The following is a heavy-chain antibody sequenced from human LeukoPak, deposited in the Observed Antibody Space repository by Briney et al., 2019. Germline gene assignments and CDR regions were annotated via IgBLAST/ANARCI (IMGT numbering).Heavy chain of an antibody. CDR2: IYHSGST. D-gene: IGHD3-9*01. Sequence: SETLSLTCAVSGYSISSGYYWGWIRRPPGKGLEWIGRIYHSGSTYYNPSLKRRDTISVDTSKNQFSLKLSSVTAADTAVYYCARHRRGVHTYYDILTGYSTHDYWGQGTLVTVSS. V-gene: IGHV4-38-2*01. J-gene: IGHJ4*02. CDR1: GYSISSGYY. CDR3: ARHRRGVHTYYDILTGYSTHDY.